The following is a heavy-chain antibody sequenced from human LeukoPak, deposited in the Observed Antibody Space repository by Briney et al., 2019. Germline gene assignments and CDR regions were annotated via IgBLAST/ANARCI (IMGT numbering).Heavy chain of an antibody. Sequence: ASVKVSCKASGYTFTDNYIHWVRQAHGQGLEWMGWINPNSGGTTYAQKFQGRVTMTRDTSIRTAHMELTDLKSDDTAVYYCAREALRGSWFDPWGQGTLVTVSS. CDR3: AREALRGSWFDP. CDR1: GYTFTDNY. V-gene: IGHV1-2*02. D-gene: IGHD1-26*01. J-gene: IGHJ5*02. CDR2: INPNSGGT.